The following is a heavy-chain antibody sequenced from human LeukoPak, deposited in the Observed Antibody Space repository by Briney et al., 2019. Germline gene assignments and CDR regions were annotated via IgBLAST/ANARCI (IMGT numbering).Heavy chain of an antibody. J-gene: IGHJ6*03. V-gene: IGHV5-51*01. CDR1: GYTFTSYW. CDR2: IYPGDSDT. CDR3: ARHYPPGYSSSWAYMDV. D-gene: IGHD6-13*01. Sequence: KVSCKASGYTFTSYWIGWVRQMPGKGLEWMGIIYPGDSDTRYSPSFQGQVTISADKSISTAYLQWSSLKASDTAMYYCARHYPPGYSSSWAYMDVWGKGTTVTVSS.